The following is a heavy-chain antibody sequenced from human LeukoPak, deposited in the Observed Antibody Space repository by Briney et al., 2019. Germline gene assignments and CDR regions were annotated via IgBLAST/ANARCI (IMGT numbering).Heavy chain of an antibody. D-gene: IGHD4-17*01. V-gene: IGHV4-34*01. CDR2: INHSGST. CDR3: ARSHYGDPYWCFDL. Sequence: PSETLSLTCAVYGGSFSGYYWSWIRQPPGKGLEWIGEINHSGSTNYNPSLKSRVTISVDTSKNQFSLKLSSVTAADTAVYYCARSHYGDPYWCFDLWGRGTLVTVSS. CDR1: GGSFSGYY. J-gene: IGHJ2*01.